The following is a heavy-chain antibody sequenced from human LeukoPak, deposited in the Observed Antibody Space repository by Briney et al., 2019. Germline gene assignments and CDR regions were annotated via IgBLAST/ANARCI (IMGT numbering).Heavy chain of an antibody. CDR3: ARDGDYLGDAFDI. CDR2: ISSSGSTI. D-gene: IGHD4-17*01. Sequence: GGSLRLSCAASGFTFSSYWMSWIRQAPGKGLEWVSYISSSGSTIYYADSVKGRFTISRDNAKNSLYLQMNSLRAEDTAVYYCARDGDYLGDAFDIWGQGTMVTVSS. J-gene: IGHJ3*02. CDR1: GFTFSSYW. V-gene: IGHV3-11*04.